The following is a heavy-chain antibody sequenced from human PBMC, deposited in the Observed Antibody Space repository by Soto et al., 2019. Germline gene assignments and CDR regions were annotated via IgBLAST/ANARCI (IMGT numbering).Heavy chain of an antibody. CDR2: IIPIFGTA. J-gene: IGHJ6*02. CDR3: ASSKDCSSTSCYEQLDYYYYGMDV. D-gene: IGHD2-2*01. Sequence: SVKVSCKASGGTFSSYAISWVRQAPGQGLEWMGGIIPIFGTANYAQKFQGRVTITADKSTSTAYMELSSLRSEDTAVYYCASSKDCSSTSCYEQLDYYYYGMDVWGQGTTVTVSS. V-gene: IGHV1-69*06. CDR1: GGTFSSYA.